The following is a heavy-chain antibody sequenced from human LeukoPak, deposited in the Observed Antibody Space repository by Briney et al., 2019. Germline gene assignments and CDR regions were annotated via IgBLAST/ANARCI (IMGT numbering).Heavy chain of an antibody. Sequence: GGSLRLSCLVSGFTYSTYGMSWVRQAPGKGLEWVSSISGSGGSTYYADSVKGRFTISRDNSKNTVYLQMNSLRADDTAVYYCARDSPPDYWGQGTLVTASS. CDR3: ARDSPPDY. CDR1: GFTYSTYG. V-gene: IGHV3-23*01. J-gene: IGHJ4*02. CDR2: ISGSGGST.